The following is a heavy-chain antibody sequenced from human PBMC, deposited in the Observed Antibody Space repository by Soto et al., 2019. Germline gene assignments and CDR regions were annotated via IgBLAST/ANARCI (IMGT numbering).Heavy chain of an antibody. CDR2: ITINGNT. CDR1: GAYISDFS. D-gene: IGHD1-7*01. V-gene: IGHV4-4*07. Sequence: SETLSLTCRVSGAYISDFSWSWIRQPAGKGLERIGRITINGNTQKNPSLKSRVTMSIDTSRNHFSLNLQSATAAGTALYYCARETGENWTYEAHWGPGTLVTVSS. J-gene: IGHJ1*01. CDR3: ARETGENWTYEAH.